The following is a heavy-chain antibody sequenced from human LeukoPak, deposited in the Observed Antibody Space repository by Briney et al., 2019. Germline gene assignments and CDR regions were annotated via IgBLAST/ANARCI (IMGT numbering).Heavy chain of an antibody. CDR2: IRFDGSFK. V-gene: IGHV3-30*02. Sequence: PGGSLRLSCAASGFTFSTYWMHWVRHAPGKGLEWVAFIRFDGSFKSYADSVKGRFTISRDNSKNTLFLQMNSLRSEDTAVYYCATDYYYDSSGSYYTVDYWGQGTLVTVSS. J-gene: IGHJ4*02. D-gene: IGHD3-22*01. CDR3: ATDYYYDSSGSYYTVDY. CDR1: GFTFSTYW.